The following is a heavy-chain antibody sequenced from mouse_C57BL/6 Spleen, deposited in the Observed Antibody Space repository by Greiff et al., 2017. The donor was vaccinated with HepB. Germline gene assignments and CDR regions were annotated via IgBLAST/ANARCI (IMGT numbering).Heavy chain of an antibody. CDR3: ARPIYDGVYWYFDV. CDR1: GYTFTSYW. Sequence: VQVVESGAELVRPGSSVKLSCKASGYTFTSYWMHWVKQRPIQGLEWIGNIDPSDSETHYNQKFKDKATLTVDKSSSTAYMQLSSLTSEDSAVYYCARPIYDGVYWYFDVWGTGTTVTVSS. D-gene: IGHD2-3*01. CDR2: IDPSDSET. V-gene: IGHV1-52*01. J-gene: IGHJ1*03.